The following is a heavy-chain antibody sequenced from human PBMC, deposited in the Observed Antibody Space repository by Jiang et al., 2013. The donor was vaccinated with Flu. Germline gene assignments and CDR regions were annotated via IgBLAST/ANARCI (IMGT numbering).Heavy chain of an antibody. CDR3: AKVEGLAATFTD. D-gene: IGHD3-3*01. V-gene: IGHV1-2*02. CDR2: INPNGGGT. J-gene: IGHJ4*02. CDR1: IHLHRLL. Sequence: EVKKPGALSDSLLQGLWIHLHRLLCALGATGPGQGLEWMGRINPNGGGTIFAQKFQGRVTMTRDTSISTAYMELRRLTSDDTAFYYCAKVEGLAATFTDWGQG.